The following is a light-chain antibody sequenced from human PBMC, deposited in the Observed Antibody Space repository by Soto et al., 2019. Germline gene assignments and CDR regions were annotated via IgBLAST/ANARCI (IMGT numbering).Light chain of an antibody. CDR1: QVISDY. J-gene: IGKJ5*01. V-gene: IGKV1-27*01. CDR2: AAS. CDR3: QKYYSGPL. Sequence: DIQMTQSPSSLSASVGDRVTITCRASQVISDYLAWYQQKPGKAPKLLIYAASTLQSGVPSRFSGSGSGTDFTLTISSLQPEDVATYYCQKYYSGPLFGQGTRLEIK.